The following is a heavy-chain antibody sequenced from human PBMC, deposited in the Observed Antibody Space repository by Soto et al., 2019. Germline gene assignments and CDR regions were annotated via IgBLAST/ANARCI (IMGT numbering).Heavy chain of an antibody. D-gene: IGHD4-4*01. CDR2: INPNSGGT. Sequence: ASVKVSCKASGYTFTDYYIHWVRQAPGQGLEWMGWINPNSGGTNYAQKLQGRVTMTRDTSISTAYMDLSRLRSDDTAVFYCARERDYSTSAMDYWGQGTLVTVSS. CDR3: ARERDYSTSAMDY. CDR1: GYTFTDYY. J-gene: IGHJ4*02. V-gene: IGHV1-2*02.